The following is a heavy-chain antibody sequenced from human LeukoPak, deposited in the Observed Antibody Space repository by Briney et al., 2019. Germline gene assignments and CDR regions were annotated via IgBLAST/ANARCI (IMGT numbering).Heavy chain of an antibody. CDR2: VGTSADT. D-gene: IGHD3-10*01. V-gene: IGHV3-23*01. Sequence: GGSLRLSCLASGFAFSSYAMDWVRQAPGQGLQWVSAVGTSADTYYADSVKGRFTISRDNSKNTLYLQMNSLRAEDTAVYYCAKDRGIISDYWGQGTLVTVSS. J-gene: IGHJ4*02. CDR3: AKDRGIISDY. CDR1: GFAFSSYA.